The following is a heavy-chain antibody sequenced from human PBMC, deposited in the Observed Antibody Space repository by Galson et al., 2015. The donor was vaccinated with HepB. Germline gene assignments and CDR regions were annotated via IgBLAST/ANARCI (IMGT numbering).Heavy chain of an antibody. D-gene: IGHD2-15*01. CDR2: INAGNGNT. CDR3: ARDGVVVAATYAFDI. Sequence: SVKVSCKASGYTFTSYAMHWVRQAPGQRLEWMGWINAGNGNTKYSQKFQGRVTITRDTSASTAYMELSSLRSEDTAVYYCARDGVVVAATYAFDIWGQGTMVTVSS. J-gene: IGHJ3*02. CDR1: GYTFTSYA. V-gene: IGHV1-3*01.